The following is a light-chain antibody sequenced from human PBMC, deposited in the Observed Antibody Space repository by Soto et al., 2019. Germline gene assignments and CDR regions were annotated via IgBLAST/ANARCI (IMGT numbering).Light chain of an antibody. V-gene: IGLV2-23*03. J-gene: IGLJ2*01. Sequence: QSVPTQPASVSGSPGQSITISCTGTSNVANYNLVSWYQQRPGRAPKLIIYEGSERPSGVSYRFSGSKSGNTASLTISGLQAEDEADYYCCSYTGSSTFVVFGGGTKLTVL. CDR1: SNVANYNL. CDR3: CSYTGSSTFVV. CDR2: EGS.